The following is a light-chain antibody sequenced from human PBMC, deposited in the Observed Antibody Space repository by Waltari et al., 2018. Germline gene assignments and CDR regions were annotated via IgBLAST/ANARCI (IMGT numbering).Light chain of an antibody. J-gene: IGLJ2*01. Sequence: QSALTKPASVSGSPGQSITISCTGTSSDVGGYNYVSWYQQHPGNAPKVLIYEVSTRPAGGCNRLSCYKSGNTASRTISGLHAEDEADYLCSSYTRSSIVVFGGGTKLSVL. CDR1: SSDVGGYNY. CDR2: EVS. CDR3: SSYTRSSIVV. V-gene: IGLV2-14*01.